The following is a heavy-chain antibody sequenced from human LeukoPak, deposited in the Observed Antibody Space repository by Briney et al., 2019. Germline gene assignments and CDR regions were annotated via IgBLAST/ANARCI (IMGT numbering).Heavy chain of an antibody. V-gene: IGHV3-48*04. CDR1: GFTFSSYA. CDR2: ISGSGGTT. Sequence: GGSLRLSCAASGFTFSSYAMSWVRQAPGKGLEWGSYISGSGGTTYYADSVKGRFTISRDNAKNSLYLQMNSPRAEDTAVYYCARVGTSSNYYYYMDVWGKGTTVTVSS. CDR3: ARVGTSSNYYYYMDV. D-gene: IGHD1-1*01. J-gene: IGHJ6*03.